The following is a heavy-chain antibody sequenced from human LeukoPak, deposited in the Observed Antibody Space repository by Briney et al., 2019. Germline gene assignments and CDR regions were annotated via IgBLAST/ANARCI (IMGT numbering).Heavy chain of an antibody. CDR3: AKTGAVLIVYFFDS. J-gene: IGHJ4*02. D-gene: IGHD1-14*01. Sequence: GGSLRLSCAASGFTVSSNYMSWVRQAPGKGLEWVSVIYSGGSTYYADSVKGRFTISRDNSKNTLYLQMNSLRAEDTAVYYCAKTGAVLIVYFFDSWGQGALVTVSS. CDR1: GFTVSSNY. V-gene: IGHV3-53*01. CDR2: IYSGGST.